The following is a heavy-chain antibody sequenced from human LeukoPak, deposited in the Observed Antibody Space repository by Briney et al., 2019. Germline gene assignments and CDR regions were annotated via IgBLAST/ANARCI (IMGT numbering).Heavy chain of an antibody. Sequence: SQTLSLTCTVSGGSINSGDYYWSWVRQPPGKGLEWIGCFYYTGKTFYNPSLQSRVAISGDTAKNRVSLRVTSVTAADTALYYCARTGFTYGSAGSWGQGTLVTVSA. CDR3: ARTGFTYGSAGS. J-gene: IGHJ5*02. CDR1: GGSINSGDYY. D-gene: IGHD5-18*01. V-gene: IGHV4-30-4*01. CDR2: FYYTGKT.